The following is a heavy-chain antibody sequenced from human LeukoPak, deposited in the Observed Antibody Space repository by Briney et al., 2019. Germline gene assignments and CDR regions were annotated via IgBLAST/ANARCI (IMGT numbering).Heavy chain of an antibody. D-gene: IGHD5-18*01. J-gene: IGHJ4*02. CDR3: AKDGGAYSKGKYHFDH. CDR2: TSASGGST. V-gene: IGHV3-23*01. CDR1: GFTFSSYA. Sequence: GGSLRLSCAASGFTFSSYAMAWVRQVPGKGLEWVSGTSASGGSTYYADSVKGRFTVSRDKSKNTLYLQMNSLRAEDTAVYYCAKDGGAYSKGKYHFDHWGQGTLVTVSS.